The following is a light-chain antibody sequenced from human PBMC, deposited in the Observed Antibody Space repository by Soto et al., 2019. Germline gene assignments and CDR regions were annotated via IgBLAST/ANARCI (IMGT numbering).Light chain of an antibody. V-gene: IGLV2-14*02. CDR1: STDVGSHKL. Sequence: QSVLTQPASVSGSPGQSITISCTGTSTDVGSHKLVSWYQQYPGNAPKLIIFEAYKRPSGVSNRFSGSKSGSTASLTISGLQAEDEADYYCTSYTSSSTLDVFGTGTKVTVL. J-gene: IGLJ1*01. CDR3: TSYTSSSTLDV. CDR2: EAY.